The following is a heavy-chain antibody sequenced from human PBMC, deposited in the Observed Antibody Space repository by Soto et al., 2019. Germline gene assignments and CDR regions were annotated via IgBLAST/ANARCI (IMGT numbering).Heavy chain of an antibody. J-gene: IGHJ4*02. CDR2: IYYSGST. CDR3: ARVGTAFTW. V-gene: IGHV4-39*01. Sequence: SETLSLTCTVSGGSISSSSYYWGWIRQPPGKGLEWIGSIYYSGSTYYNPSLKSRVTISVDTSKNQFSLKLSSVTAADTAVYYCARVGTAFTWWGQGTLVTVSS. D-gene: IGHD5-18*01. CDR1: GGSISSSSYY.